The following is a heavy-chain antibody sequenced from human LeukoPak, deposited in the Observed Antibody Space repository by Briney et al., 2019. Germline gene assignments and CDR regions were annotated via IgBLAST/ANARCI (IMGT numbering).Heavy chain of an antibody. V-gene: IGHV4-34*01. CDR1: GASISNYY. Sequence: SETLSLTCTVSGASISNYYWSWIRQPPGKGLEWIGEINHSGSTNYNPSLKSRVTISVDTSKNQFSLKLSSVTAADTAVYYCARRADSSGYGPWGQGTLVTVSS. CDR2: INHSGST. CDR3: ARRADSSGYGP. D-gene: IGHD3-22*01. J-gene: IGHJ5*02.